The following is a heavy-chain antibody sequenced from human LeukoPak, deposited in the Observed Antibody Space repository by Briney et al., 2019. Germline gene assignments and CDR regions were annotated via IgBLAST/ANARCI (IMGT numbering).Heavy chain of an antibody. D-gene: IGHD3-10*01. J-gene: IGHJ4*02. CDR3: GRHRSGSGTYFIDH. CDR2: MKKDGSET. V-gene: IGHV3-7*01. Sequence: GGSLRDSSVVSGFTFSSYSMIWVRQAPGKGLQWVANMKKDGSETNYGDSVKGRFTISRDNAKNSLYLQMNSLRAEDTAVYYCGRHRSGSGTYFIDHWGQGTLVSVSS. CDR1: GFTFSSYS.